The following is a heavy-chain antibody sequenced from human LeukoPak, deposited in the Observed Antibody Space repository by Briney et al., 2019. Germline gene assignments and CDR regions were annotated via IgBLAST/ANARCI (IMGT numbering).Heavy chain of an antibody. Sequence: SETLSLTCTVSGGSIRSSYYYWGWIRQPPGKGLEWIGSIYDSGSTYYNPSLKSRVTISVDTSKNQFSLKLSSVTAADTAVYYCARHPTISNFDYWGQGTLVTVSS. CDR1: GGSIRSSYYY. CDR2: IYDSGST. D-gene: IGHD3-9*01. V-gene: IGHV4-39*01. J-gene: IGHJ4*02. CDR3: ARHPTISNFDY.